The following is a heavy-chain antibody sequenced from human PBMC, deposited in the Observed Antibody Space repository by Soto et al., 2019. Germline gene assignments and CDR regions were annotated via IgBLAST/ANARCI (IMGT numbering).Heavy chain of an antibody. J-gene: IGHJ4*02. D-gene: IGHD4-17*01. Sequence: VQLVESGGGLVQPGRSLRLSCTTSGFTFGNYAMTWVRQAPGKGLQWVGLIRTKGSGATTEYAASVKGRFTISRDDSKSIAYLQMNSLKTEDTAVYYCARALTVTPNYWGQGILVTVSS. CDR3: ARALTVTPNY. CDR2: IRTKGSGATT. V-gene: IGHV3-49*04. CDR1: GFTFGNYA.